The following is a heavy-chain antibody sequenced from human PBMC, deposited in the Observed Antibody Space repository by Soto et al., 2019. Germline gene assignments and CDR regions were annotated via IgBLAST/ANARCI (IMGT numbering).Heavy chain of an antibody. CDR3: ARLRIATNNYKWFDP. CDR1: GAALNSGNYY. V-gene: IGHV4-31*03. J-gene: IGHJ5*02. Sequence: LSFSCSVSGAALNSGNYYWSWIRQVPGKGLEWIGHIYVTGAVDYNPSLRDRITIPQDTSERQFSLNLRLVTAADTAVYYCARLRIATNNYKWFDPWGQGTLVTVSS. CDR2: IYVTGAV. D-gene: IGHD2-21*01.